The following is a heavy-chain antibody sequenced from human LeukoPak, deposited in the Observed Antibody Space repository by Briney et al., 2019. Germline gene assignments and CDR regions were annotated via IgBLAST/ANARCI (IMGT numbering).Heavy chain of an antibody. D-gene: IGHD3-16*02. Sequence: PGGPLRLSCAASGFTFSSYSMNWVRQAPGKGLEWVSSISSSSSYIYYADSVKGRFTISRDNAKNSLYLQMNSLRAEDTAVYYCARDMRDTEFDYWGQGTLVTVSS. CDR2: ISSSSSYI. V-gene: IGHV3-21*01. CDR1: GFTFSSYS. J-gene: IGHJ4*02. CDR3: ARDMRDTEFDY.